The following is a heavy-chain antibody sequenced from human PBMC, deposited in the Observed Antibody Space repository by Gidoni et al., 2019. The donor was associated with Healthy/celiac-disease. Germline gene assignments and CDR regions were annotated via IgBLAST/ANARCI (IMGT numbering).Heavy chain of an antibody. CDR3: ARYTWTGTEPDY. Sequence: QVQLVQSGAEVKKPGSSVKVSCKASGCTFSSYAISWVRQAPGQGLEWGGIIPIFGTANYAQKFQGRVTITADKSTSTAYMELSSLRSEDTAVYYCARYTWTGTEPDYWGQGTLVTVSS. CDR2: IIPIFGTA. J-gene: IGHJ4*02. D-gene: IGHD1-1*01. V-gene: IGHV1-69*06. CDR1: GCTFSSYA.